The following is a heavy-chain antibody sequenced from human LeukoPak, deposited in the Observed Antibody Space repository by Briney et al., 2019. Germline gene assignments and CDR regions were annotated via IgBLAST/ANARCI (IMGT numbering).Heavy chain of an antibody. J-gene: IGHJ2*01. CDR1: GFIFSNYE. D-gene: IGHD5-12*01. V-gene: IGHV3-48*03. Sequence: PGGSLRLSCAAPGFIFSNYEMNWVRQAPRKGLEWVSYISSRGGAIYYAHSLQGRFTNSRDNAKNSLYLQMRSLRAEDTAVYYCAKLTDVAPTRPQGLDLWGRGTLVTVSS. CDR3: AKLTDVAPTRPQGLDL. CDR2: ISSRGGAI.